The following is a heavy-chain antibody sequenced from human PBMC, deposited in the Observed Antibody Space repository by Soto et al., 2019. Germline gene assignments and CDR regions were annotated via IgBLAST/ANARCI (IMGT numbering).Heavy chain of an antibody. CDR2: TYYSGST. CDR1: GGSISSYY. Sequence: PSETLSLTCTVSGGSISSYYWSWIRQPPGKGLEWIGYTYYSGSTNYNPSLKSRVTISVDTSKNQFSLKLSSVTAADTAVYYCARFNWYFDLWGRGTLVTVSS. V-gene: IGHV4-59*08. J-gene: IGHJ2*01. CDR3: ARFNWYFDL.